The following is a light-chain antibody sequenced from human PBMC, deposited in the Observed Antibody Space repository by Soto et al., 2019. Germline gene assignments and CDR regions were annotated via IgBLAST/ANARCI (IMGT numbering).Light chain of an antibody. CDR2: DDS. J-gene: IGLJ1*01. CDR1: NIGSKS. CDR3: QVWDRTSDHFYV. Sequence: SCELTQPPSVSVAPGQAARISFGGNNIGSKSVHWYQQKPGQAPVLVVYDDSDRPSGIHERVSGSNSGNTATLTISGVDAGDDADYYWQVWDRTSDHFYVFGTGTKLTVL. V-gene: IGLV3-21*02.